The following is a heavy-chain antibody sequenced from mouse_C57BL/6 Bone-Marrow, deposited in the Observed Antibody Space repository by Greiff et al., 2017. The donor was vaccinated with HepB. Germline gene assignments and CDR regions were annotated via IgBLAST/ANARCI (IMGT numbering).Heavy chain of an antibody. V-gene: IGHV1-78*01. J-gene: IGHJ3*01. CDR1: GYTFTDHT. CDR2: IYPRDGST. Sequence: SDAELVKPGASVKISCKVSGYTFTDHTIHWMKQRPEQGLEWIGYIYPRDGSTKYNKKFKGKATLTADKSSSTAYMQLNSLTSEDSAVYFWARGDYDYEFLFAYWGQGTLVTVSA. D-gene: IGHD2-4*01. CDR3: ARGDYDYEFLFAY.